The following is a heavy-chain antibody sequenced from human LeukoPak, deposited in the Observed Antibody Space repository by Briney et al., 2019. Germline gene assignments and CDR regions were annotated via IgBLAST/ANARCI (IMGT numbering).Heavy chain of an antibody. Sequence: SGGSLRLSCAASGFTFSSYWMIWVRQAPGKGLVHVSHMNTDGSTTNYVDSVKGRFTISRDNAKNTLYLQMDSLRAEDTAVYYCASCAKTRELRYCWFNPWGQGTLVTVSS. CDR2: MNTDGSTT. V-gene: IGHV3-74*01. CDR1: GFTFSSYW. D-gene: IGHD3-9*01. J-gene: IGHJ5*02. CDR3: ASCAKTRELRYCWFNP.